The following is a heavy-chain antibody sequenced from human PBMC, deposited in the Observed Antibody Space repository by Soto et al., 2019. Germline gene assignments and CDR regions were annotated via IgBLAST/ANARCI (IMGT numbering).Heavy chain of an antibody. D-gene: IGHD4-4*01. CDR1: GGSFSGYY. CDR3: ARTVTSSSPYYFDY. V-gene: IGHV4-34*01. Sequence: QVQLQQWGAGLLKPSETLSLTCAVYGGSFSGYYWSWIRQPPGKGLEWIGEINHSGSTNYNPSLKSRVTISVDTSKNQFSLKLSTVTAAHTAVYYCARTVTSSSPYYFDYWGQGTLVTVSS. J-gene: IGHJ4*02. CDR2: INHSGST.